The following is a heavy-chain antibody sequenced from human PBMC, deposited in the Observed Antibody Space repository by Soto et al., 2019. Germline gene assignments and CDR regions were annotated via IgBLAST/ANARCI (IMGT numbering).Heavy chain of an antibody. Sequence: EVQLLESGGGLVQPGGSLRLSCAASGFTFSSYAMSWVRQAPGKGLEWVSAISGSGGSTYYADSVKGRFTISRDNSKNTLYLQMNSLRAEDTAVYYCASQRGWSSSWYYWGQGTLVTVSS. D-gene: IGHD6-13*01. CDR2: ISGSGGST. J-gene: IGHJ4*02. V-gene: IGHV3-23*01. CDR1: GFTFSSYA. CDR3: ASQRGWSSSWYY.